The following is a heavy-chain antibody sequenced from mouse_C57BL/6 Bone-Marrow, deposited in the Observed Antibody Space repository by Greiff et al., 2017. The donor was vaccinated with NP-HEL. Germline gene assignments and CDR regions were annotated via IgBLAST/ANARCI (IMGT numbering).Heavy chain of an antibody. Sequence: QVQLKQSGAELVKPGASVKMSCKASGYTFTSYWITWVKQRPGQGLEWIGDIYPGSGSTNYNEKFKSKATLTVDTSSSTAYMQLSSLTSEDSAVYYCARPSPLYYEGAYWGQGTLVTVSA. J-gene: IGHJ3*01. V-gene: IGHV1-55*01. CDR2: IYPGSGST. CDR3: ARPSPLYYEGAY. D-gene: IGHD2-4*01. CDR1: GYTFTSYW.